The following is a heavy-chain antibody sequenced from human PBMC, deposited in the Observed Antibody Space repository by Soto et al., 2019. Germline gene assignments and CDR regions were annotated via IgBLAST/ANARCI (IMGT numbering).Heavy chain of an antibody. V-gene: IGHV5-51*01. CDR3: ASTSIVVVVGAMQDYGMDV. CDR2: IYPGDSDT. CDR1: GYSFSSYW. D-gene: IGHD2-15*01. Sequence: PGEALKISCKGSGYSFSSYWIGWVLQIPWKGLEWMGIIYPGDSDTRYSPSFQGQVTISADKSISTAYLQWSSLKASDTAMYYCASTSIVVVVGAMQDYGMDVWGQGTTVTVSS. J-gene: IGHJ6*02.